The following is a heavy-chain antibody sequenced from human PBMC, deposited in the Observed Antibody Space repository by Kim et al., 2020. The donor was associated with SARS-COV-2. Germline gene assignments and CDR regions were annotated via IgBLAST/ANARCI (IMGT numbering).Heavy chain of an antibody. CDR2: INQSGST. CDR1: GGSFSSYY. Sequence: SETLSLTCTVSGGSFSSYYWSWIRQPPGKGLEWIGYINQSGSTNYNPSLKSRVTISVDTSKNQFSLKLSSVTAADTAAYYCARVGQAWWGVTAWGIYGQG. CDR3: ARVGQAWWGVTAWGI. D-gene: IGHD2-15*01. V-gene: IGHV4-34*01. J-gene: IGHJ3*02.